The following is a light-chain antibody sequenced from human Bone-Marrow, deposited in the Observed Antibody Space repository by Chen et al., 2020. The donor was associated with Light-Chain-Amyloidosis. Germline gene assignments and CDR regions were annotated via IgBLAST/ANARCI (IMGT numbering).Light chain of an antibody. CDR1: QSLLHSNGYTF. Sequence: IVMPQSPLSLPVTLGEPASISCRSSQSLLHSNGYTFVDWYLQKPGQSPQPLIYLGSNRASGVPDRFSGSGSGTDFTLKISRVEAGDVGVYYCMQARQTPWTFGQGTKVEIK. CDR2: LGS. J-gene: IGKJ1*01. CDR3: MQARQTPWT. V-gene: IGKV2-28*01.